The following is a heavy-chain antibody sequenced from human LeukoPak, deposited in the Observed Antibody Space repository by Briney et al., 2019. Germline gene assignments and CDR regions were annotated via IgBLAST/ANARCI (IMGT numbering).Heavy chain of an antibody. Sequence: GGSLRLSCAASGFTFSSYWMNWVREAPGKGLEWVASINQDGSEKYYLDSVKGRFTISRDNAKNSLYLQMNSLRDEDTAVYSCARDGVRDGLYFDRWGQGTLVTVSS. D-gene: IGHD5-24*01. CDR3: ARDGVRDGLYFDR. CDR1: GFTFSSYW. J-gene: IGHJ4*02. V-gene: IGHV3-7*01. CDR2: INQDGSEK.